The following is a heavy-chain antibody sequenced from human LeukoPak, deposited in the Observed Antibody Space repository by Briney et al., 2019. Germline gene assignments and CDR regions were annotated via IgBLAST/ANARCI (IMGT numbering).Heavy chain of an antibody. CDR2: ISVYSDDK. CDR3: AREADSSGYFFRPDY. D-gene: IGHD3-22*01. J-gene: IGHJ4*02. CDR1: GYTFTNYA. V-gene: IGHV1-18*01. Sequence: ASVKVSCKASGYTFTNYAISWVRQAPGQGLEWMGWISVYSDDKKSAQNLQGGITMTKDTSTSTAYMELRSLRSDDTAVYYCAREADSSGYFFRPDYWGQGTLVTVSS.